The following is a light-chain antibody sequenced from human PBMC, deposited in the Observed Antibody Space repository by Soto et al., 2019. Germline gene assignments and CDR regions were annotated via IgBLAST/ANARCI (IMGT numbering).Light chain of an antibody. CDR2: LGS. V-gene: IGKV2-28*01. CDR3: MQALQTPLT. Sequence: DIVMTQSPLSLPVTPGEPASIACSTSQSLVHSNGYNYLDWYLQKPGQSPQLLIYLGSSRASGVPDRFSGSGSGTDFTLKISRVEAEDVGVYYCMQALQTPLTFGGGTKVDNK. CDR1: QSLVHSNGYNY. J-gene: IGKJ4*01.